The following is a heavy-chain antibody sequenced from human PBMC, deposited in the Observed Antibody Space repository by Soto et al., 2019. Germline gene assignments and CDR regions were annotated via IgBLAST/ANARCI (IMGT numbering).Heavy chain of an antibody. CDR1: GGSISSGGYY. V-gene: IGHV4-31*03. CDR2: IYYSGSP. CDR3: ARVGVARIGYYYYGMDV. J-gene: IGHJ6*02. D-gene: IGHD3-10*01. Sequence: QVQLQESGPGLVKPSQTLSLTCTVSGGSISSGGYYWSWIRQHPGKGLEWIGYIYYSGSPYYNPSLKSRVTISVDTSKNQFSLKLSSVTAADTAVYYCARVGVARIGYYYYGMDVWGQGTTVTVSS.